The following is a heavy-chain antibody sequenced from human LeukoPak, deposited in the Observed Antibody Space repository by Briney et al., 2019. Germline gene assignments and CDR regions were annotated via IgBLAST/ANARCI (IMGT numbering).Heavy chain of an antibody. J-gene: IGHJ4*02. V-gene: IGHV3-23*01. CDR2: ISGSGGST. CDR3: AKATMIVVVTMVAFDY. Sequence: GGSLRLSCAASGFTFGSYAMSWVRQAPGKGLEWVSAISGSGGSTYYADSVKGRFTISRDNSKNTLYLQMNSLRAEDTAVYYCAKATMIVVVTMVAFDYWGQGTLVTVSS. CDR1: GFTFGSYA. D-gene: IGHD3-22*01.